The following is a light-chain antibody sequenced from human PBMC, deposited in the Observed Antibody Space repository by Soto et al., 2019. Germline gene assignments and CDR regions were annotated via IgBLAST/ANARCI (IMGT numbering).Light chain of an antibody. CDR3: QQYHDSPMNT. CDR1: QSVRSTF. Sequence: VLPQSPDNLSLSPGDRATLSCRASQSVRSTFLAWYQQKPGQAPRLLIYGASNRAAGIPERFSGSASGTEFTLTISRLEPDDSAVYYCQQYHDSPMNTFGQGTKLQSK. V-gene: IGKV3-20*01. J-gene: IGKJ2*01. CDR2: GAS.